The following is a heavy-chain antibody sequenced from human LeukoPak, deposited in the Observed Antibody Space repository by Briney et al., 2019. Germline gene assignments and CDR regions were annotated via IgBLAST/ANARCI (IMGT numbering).Heavy chain of an antibody. D-gene: IGHD3-22*01. Sequence: TGGSLRLSCAASGFTFSSYAMHWVRQAPGKGLEWVAVISYDGSNKYYADSVKGRFTISRDNSKNTLYLQMNSLRAEDTAVYYCAKAYYDSSGPYYYFDYWGQGTLVAVSS. CDR3: AKAYYDSSGPYYYFDY. CDR1: GFTFSSYA. J-gene: IGHJ4*02. V-gene: IGHV3-30*07. CDR2: ISYDGSNK.